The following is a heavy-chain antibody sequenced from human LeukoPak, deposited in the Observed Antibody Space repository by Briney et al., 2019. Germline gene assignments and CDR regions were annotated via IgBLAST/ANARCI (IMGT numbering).Heavy chain of an antibody. Sequence: SETLSLTCTVSGGSISSSSYYWGWIRQPPGKGLEWIGSIYYSGSTYYNPSLKSRVTVSVDTSKNQFSLKLTSVTAADTAVYYCVRGPYGSGISNWFDPWGQGTLVIVSS. CDR3: VRGPYGSGISNWFDP. CDR2: IYYSGST. V-gene: IGHV4-39*07. CDR1: GGSISSSSYY. J-gene: IGHJ5*02. D-gene: IGHD3-10*01.